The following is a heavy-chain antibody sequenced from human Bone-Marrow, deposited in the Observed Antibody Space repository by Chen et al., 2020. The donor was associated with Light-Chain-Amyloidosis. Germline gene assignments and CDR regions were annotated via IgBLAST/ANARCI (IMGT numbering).Heavy chain of an antibody. V-gene: IGHV3-30-3*01. Sequence: QVQLVGSGGGVVQPVRSLRLSCAASGFTLLRYAMQWVRQAPGKGLDWVAVISYDGYNKYYADSVKGRFTISRDNSRNTLSLQMSSLRAADTAVYYCARDYGDFDWYFDLWGRGTLVTVSS. J-gene: IGHJ2*01. CDR2: ISYDGYNK. D-gene: IGHD4-17*01. CDR1: GFTLLRYA. CDR3: ARDYGDFDWYFDL.